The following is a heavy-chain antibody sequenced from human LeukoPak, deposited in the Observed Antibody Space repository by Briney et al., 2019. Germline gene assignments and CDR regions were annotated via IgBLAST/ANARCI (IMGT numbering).Heavy chain of an antibody. Sequence: GGSLRLYCASSGFTFSSYEMNWVHQAPGKGLKWLSYIKASCSNINYADSQKGRFTISRDDAKNSLYLQMNSLRAEDSAVSYFARSLLRGQCSITYCYALDYWSQETLVTVSS. CDR3: ARSLLRGQCSITYCYALDY. CDR1: GFTFSSYE. CDR2: IKASCSNI. V-gene: IGHV3-48*03. D-gene: IGHD2-2*01. J-gene: IGHJ4*02.